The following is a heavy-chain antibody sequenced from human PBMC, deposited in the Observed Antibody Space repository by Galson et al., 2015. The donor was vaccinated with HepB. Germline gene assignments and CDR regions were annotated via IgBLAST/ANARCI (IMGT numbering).Heavy chain of an antibody. J-gene: IGHJ4*02. V-gene: IGHV4-59*08. CDR1: GGSISSYY. CDR3: ARHTPIRALYFDY. CDR2: IYYSGST. Sequence: LSLTCTVSGGSISSYYWSWIRQPPGKGLEWIGYIYYSGSTNYNPSLKSRVTISVDTSKNQFSLKLSSVTAADTAVYYCARHTPIRALYFDYWGQGTLVTVSS.